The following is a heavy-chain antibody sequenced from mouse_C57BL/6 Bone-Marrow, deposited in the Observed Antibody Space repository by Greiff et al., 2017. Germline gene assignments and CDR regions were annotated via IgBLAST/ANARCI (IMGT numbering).Heavy chain of an antibody. CDR1: GYTFTSYW. V-gene: IGHV1-50*01. CDR3: ARKSYDGYYSYYFDY. D-gene: IGHD2-3*01. J-gene: IGHJ2*01. CDR2: IDPSDSYT. Sequence: QVQLQQPGAELVKPGASVKLSCKASGYTFTSYWMQWVKQRPGQGLEWIGEIDPSDSYTNYNQKFKGKATLTVDTSSSTAYMQLSSLTSEDSAVYYCARKSYDGYYSYYFDYRGQGTTLTVSS.